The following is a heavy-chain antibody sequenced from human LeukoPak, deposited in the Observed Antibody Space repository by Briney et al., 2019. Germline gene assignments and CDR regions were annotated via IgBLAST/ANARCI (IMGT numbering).Heavy chain of an antibody. D-gene: IGHD6-6*01. CDR2: ISSSSSYI. Sequence: EGSLRLSCAASGFTFSSYSMNWVRQAPGKGLEWVSSISSSSSYIYYADSVKGRFTISRDNAKNSLYLQMNSLRAEDTAVYYCAREGKQLGPDFDYWGQGTLVTVSS. V-gene: IGHV3-21*01. J-gene: IGHJ4*02. CDR1: GFTFSSYS. CDR3: AREGKQLGPDFDY.